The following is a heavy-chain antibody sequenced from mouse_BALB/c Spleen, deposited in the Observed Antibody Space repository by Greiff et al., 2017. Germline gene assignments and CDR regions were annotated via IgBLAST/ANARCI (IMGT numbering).Heavy chain of an antibody. V-gene: IGHV5-9-1*01. Sequence: EVMLVESGGGLVKPGGSLKLSCAASGFTFSSYAMSWVRQTPEKRLEWVATISSGGSYTYYPDSVKGRFTISRDNAKNTLYLQMSSLRSEDTAMYYCARRGYGHWYFDVWGAGTTVTVSS. CDR2: ISSGGSYT. CDR1: GFTFSSYA. J-gene: IGHJ1*01. D-gene: IGHD1-2*01. CDR3: ARRGYGHWYFDV.